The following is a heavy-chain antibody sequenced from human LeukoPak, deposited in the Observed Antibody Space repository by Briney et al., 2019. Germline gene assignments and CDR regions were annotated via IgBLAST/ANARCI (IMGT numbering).Heavy chain of an antibody. Sequence: GASVKVSCKASGYTVTSYYMHWVRQAPGQGLEWMGIINPSGGSTSYAQKFQGRVTMTRDTSTSTVYTELSSLRSEDTAVYYCARVGPWGSFDYWGQGTLVTVSS. D-gene: IGHD7-27*01. J-gene: IGHJ4*02. CDR1: GYTVTSYY. CDR3: ARVGPWGSFDY. CDR2: INPSGGST. V-gene: IGHV1-46*03.